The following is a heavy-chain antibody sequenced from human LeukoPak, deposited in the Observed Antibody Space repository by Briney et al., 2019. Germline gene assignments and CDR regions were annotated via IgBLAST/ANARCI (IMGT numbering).Heavy chain of an antibody. CDR1: GFTFSTYS. CDR2: INSSSSTT. J-gene: IGHJ3*02. D-gene: IGHD3/OR15-3a*01. CDR3: ARGGGLAGDAFDI. V-gene: IGHV3-48*04. Sequence: PGGSLRLSCAASGFTFSTYSMNWVRQAPGKGLEWVSYINSSSSTTFYADSVKGRFTISRDDAKNSLYLQMNSLRAEDTAVYYCARGGGLAGDAFDIWGQGTMVTVSS.